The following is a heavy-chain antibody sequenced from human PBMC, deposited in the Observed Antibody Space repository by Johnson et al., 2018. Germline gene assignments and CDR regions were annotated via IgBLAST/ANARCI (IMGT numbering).Heavy chain of an antibody. D-gene: IGHD6-13*01. V-gene: IGHV1-69*12. J-gene: IGHJ6*02. Sequence: QVQLVQSGAEVKKPGSSVKVSCKASGGTFSRYAISWVRQAPGQGLEWMGGIIPIFGTANYAQKFQDRVTITADESTSTAYMELSSLRSEDTAVFYCARGMYSSSWYYYYAMDVWGQGTTVTVSS. CDR2: IIPIFGTA. CDR3: ARGMYSSSWYYYYAMDV. CDR1: GGTFSRYA.